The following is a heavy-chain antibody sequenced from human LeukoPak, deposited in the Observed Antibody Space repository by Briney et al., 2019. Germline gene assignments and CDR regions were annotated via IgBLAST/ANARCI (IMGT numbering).Heavy chain of an antibody. D-gene: IGHD4-17*01. CDR2: IRYDGSNK. Sequence: GGSLRLSCAASGFTFSSYGMHWVRQAPGKGLEWVAFIRYDGSNKYYADSVKGRFTISRDNSKNTLYLQMNSLRAEDTALYYCAKDDYGDYDPHSFQHWGQGTLVTVSS. V-gene: IGHV3-30*02. J-gene: IGHJ1*01. CDR3: AKDDYGDYDPHSFQH. CDR1: GFTFSSYG.